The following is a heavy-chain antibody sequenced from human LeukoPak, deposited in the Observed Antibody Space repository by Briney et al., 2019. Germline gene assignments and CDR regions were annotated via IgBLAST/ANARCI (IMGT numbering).Heavy chain of an antibody. D-gene: IGHD4-17*01. Sequence: GGTLRLSCVASGFIFSNYGMSWVRQVPGKGLEWVSSVRVDGHTTFYADSVKGRFTISRDNSKNTLYLQMNSLRAEDTAVYYCARDLSIPVTPYYFDYWGKGTLVTVSS. J-gene: IGHJ4*02. CDR3: ARDLSIPVTPYYFDY. CDR2: VRVDGHTT. V-gene: IGHV3-23*01. CDR1: GFIFSNYG.